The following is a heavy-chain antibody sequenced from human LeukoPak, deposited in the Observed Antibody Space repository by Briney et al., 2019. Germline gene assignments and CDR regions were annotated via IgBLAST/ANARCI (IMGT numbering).Heavy chain of an antibody. CDR1: GFTFSSYG. Sequence: GGSLRLSCAASGFTFSSYGMHWVRQAPGKGLEWVAVISYDGSNKYYADSVKGRFTISRDNSKNTLYLQMNSLRAEDTAVYYCAKDPRIPRQYCSGGSCYTGWFDPWGQGTLVTVSS. CDR2: ISYDGSNK. J-gene: IGHJ5*02. V-gene: IGHV3-30*18. CDR3: AKDPRIPRQYCSGGSCYTGWFDP. D-gene: IGHD2-15*01.